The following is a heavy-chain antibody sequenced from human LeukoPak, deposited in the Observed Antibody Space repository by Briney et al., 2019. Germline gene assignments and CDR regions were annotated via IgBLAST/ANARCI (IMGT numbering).Heavy chain of an antibody. D-gene: IGHD6-19*01. J-gene: IGHJ5*02. CDR1: GGPISSSSYY. CDR2: IYYSGST. CDR3: ARAYSSGWYVPERYNWFDP. Sequence: SETLSLTCIVSGGPISSSSYYWGWIRQPPGKGLEWIGSIYYSGSTYYNPSLKSRVTISVDTSKNQFSLKLTSVTAADTAVYYCARAYSSGWYVPERYNWFDPWGQGTLVTVSS. V-gene: IGHV4-39*01.